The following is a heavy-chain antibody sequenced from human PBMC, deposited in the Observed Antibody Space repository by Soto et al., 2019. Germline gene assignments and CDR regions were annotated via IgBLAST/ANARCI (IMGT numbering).Heavy chain of an antibody. CDR1: GGSVGSGGYY. CDR3: ARDANGGCGVFDY. CDR2: IYGTRSI. J-gene: IGHJ4*02. Sequence: SETLSLTCTVSGGSVGSGGYYWTWLRQVPGTGLEWIGYIYGTRSITYSPSLKSRLTISVDTSKNQFSLKLSSVTDADTAVYYCARDANGGCGVFDYWGQGTLVTVSS. V-gene: IGHV4-31*03. D-gene: IGHD2-15*01.